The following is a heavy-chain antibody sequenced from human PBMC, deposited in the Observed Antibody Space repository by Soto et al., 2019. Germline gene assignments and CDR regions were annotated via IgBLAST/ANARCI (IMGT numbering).Heavy chain of an antibody. Sequence: GGSLRLSCAASGFTFSSYAMSWVRQAPGKGLEWVSAISGSGGSTYYADSVKGRFTISRDNSRNTLYLQMNSLRDEDTAVYYCAKVWTYDILTGYYRGGPDFDYWGQGTLVTVSS. V-gene: IGHV3-23*01. D-gene: IGHD3-9*01. CDR2: ISGSGGST. CDR1: GFTFSSYA. CDR3: AKVWTYDILTGYYRGGPDFDY. J-gene: IGHJ4*02.